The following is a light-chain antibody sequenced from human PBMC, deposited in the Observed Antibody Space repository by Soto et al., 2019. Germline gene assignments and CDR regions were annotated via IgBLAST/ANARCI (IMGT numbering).Light chain of an antibody. V-gene: IGKV3-15*01. CDR2: GAS. CDR1: QSVSTN. Sequence: IVLTQSPAALSVSPGERATLSCRASQSVSTNLAWYHQKPGQPPRLLIYGASTRATGVPARFSGSGSGTEFTLTISSMQSEDVAVYYCQQYNAWPSRTFGQGTKVEIK. CDR3: QQYNAWPSRT. J-gene: IGKJ2*02.